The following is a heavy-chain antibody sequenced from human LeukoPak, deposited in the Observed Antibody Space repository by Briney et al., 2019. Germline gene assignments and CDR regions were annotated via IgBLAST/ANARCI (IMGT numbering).Heavy chain of an antibody. CDR2: ISAYNGNT. V-gene: IGHV1-18*04. J-gene: IGHJ4*02. D-gene: IGHD6-19*01. CDR1: GYTFTSYG. CDR3: ARSYSSGWYADY. Sequence: AASVKVSCKASGYTFTSYGISWVRQAPGQGLEWMGWISAYNGNTNYAQKPQGRVTMTTDTSTSTAYMELRSLRSDDTAVYYCARSYSSGWYADYWGQGTLVTVSS.